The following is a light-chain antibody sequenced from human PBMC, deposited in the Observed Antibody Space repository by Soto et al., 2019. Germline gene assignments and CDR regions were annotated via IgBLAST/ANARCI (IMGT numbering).Light chain of an antibody. CDR2: AVT. J-gene: IGLJ3*02. Sequence: QSVLAQPASVSASPGQSITISCTGTSSDVGKFDYVSWYQHHPGKAPKLVISAVTRRSSGISDRFSGSKSGNTASLTISGLQAEDEADYYCASYTTSTTQVFGGGTKLTVL. V-gene: IGLV2-14*01. CDR3: ASYTTSTTQV. CDR1: SSDVGKFDY.